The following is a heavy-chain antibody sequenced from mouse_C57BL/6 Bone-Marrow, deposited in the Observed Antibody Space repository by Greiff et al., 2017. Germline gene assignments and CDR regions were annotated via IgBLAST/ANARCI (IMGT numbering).Heavy chain of an antibody. D-gene: IGHD2-4*01. V-gene: IGHV2-5*01. CDR3: AKNVYYDYDGYYFDY. Sequence: VQLQESGPGLVQPSQSLSITCTVSGFSLTSYGVHWVRQSPGKGLEWLGVIWRGGSTDYNAAFMSRLSITKDNCKSQVFFKMNSLQADDTAIYYCAKNVYYDYDGYYFDYWGQGTTLTVSS. J-gene: IGHJ2*01. CDR1: GFSLTSYG. CDR2: IWRGGST.